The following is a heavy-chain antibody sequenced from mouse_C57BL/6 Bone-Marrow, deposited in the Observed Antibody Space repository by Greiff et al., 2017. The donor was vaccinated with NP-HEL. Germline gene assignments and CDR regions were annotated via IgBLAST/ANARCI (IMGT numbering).Heavy chain of an antibody. D-gene: IGHD1-1*01. V-gene: IGHV1-47*01. CDR3: ARIYYYGSSYDWFAD. Sequence: VQLLESGAELVKPGASVKMSCKASGYTFTTYSIEWMKQNHGQSLEWIGNFHPYNDDTKYNEKFKGKATLTVEKSSSTVYLELSRLTSDDSAVYYCARIYYYGSSYDWFADWGKGTLVTVSA. J-gene: IGHJ3*01. CDR1: GYTFTTYS. CDR2: FHPYNDDT.